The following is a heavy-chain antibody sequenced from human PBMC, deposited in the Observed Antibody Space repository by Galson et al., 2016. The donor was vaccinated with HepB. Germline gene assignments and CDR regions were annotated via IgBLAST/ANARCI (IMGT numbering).Heavy chain of an antibody. CDR3: AKDLRGSYGAFDV. CDR2: ISYDGSQK. V-gene: IGHV3-30*18. Sequence: SLRLSCAASGFTFSNYGIHWVRQAPGKGLEWVATISYDGSQKFYADSLKGRFTVSRDNSKNTLYLQMNSRQIDDTAVYYCAKDLRGSYGAFDVWGQGTVVTIS. CDR1: GFTFSNYG. D-gene: IGHD3-16*01. J-gene: IGHJ3*01.